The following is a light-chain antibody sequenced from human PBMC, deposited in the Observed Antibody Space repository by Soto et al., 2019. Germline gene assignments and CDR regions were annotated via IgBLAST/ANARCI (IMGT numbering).Light chain of an antibody. V-gene: IGKV1-5*03. J-gene: IGKJ1*01. CDR3: QHYHSYSEA. CDR2: KAS. CDR1: QTISSW. Sequence: SQMAPAPSAMSGWVWARVGKTARASQTISSWLAWYQHKPPKAPKLLIYKASTLKSRVPSRFSGSGSGTEFTLTISSLQPDDFATYYCQHYHSYSEAFGQGTKV.